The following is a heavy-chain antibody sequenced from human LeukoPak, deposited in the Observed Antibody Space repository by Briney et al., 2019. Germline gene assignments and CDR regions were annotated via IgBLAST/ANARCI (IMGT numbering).Heavy chain of an antibody. J-gene: IGHJ4*02. CDR2: INEDGREK. Sequence: GGPLRLSCAASGFRFNTYWMSWVRQAPGKGLEWLASINEDGREKFYVESVKGRFTVSRDNAKNSLDLQMNSLRPEDTALYYCARPGTYWNYDYWGQGTLVTISS. CDR3: ARPGTYWNYDY. D-gene: IGHD1-7*01. V-gene: IGHV3-7*01. CDR1: GFRFNTYW.